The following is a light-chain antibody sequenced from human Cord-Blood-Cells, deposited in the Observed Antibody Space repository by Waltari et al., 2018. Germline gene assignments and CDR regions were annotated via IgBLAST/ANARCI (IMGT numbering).Light chain of an antibody. CDR3: HQSYSTPGTWT. CDR1: QSISSY. J-gene: IGKJ1*01. V-gene: IGKV1-39*01. Sequence: DIQMTQSPSSLSASVGDRVTITCRASQSISSYLNWYQQKPGKAPKLLIYAASSLQSGVPSRFSGSGSGTDFTLTISSLQPEDFATYYCHQSYSTPGTWTFGQGTKVEIK. CDR2: AAS.